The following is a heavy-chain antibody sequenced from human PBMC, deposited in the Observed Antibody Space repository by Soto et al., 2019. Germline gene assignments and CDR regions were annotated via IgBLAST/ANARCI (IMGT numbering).Heavy chain of an antibody. CDR2: ISGSGGST. Sequence: GGSLRLSCAASGFTFSSYAMSWVRQDPGKGLEWVSAISGSGGSTYYADSVKGRFTISRDNSKNTLYLQMNSLRAEDTAVYYCAKGNDYVWGGYRSPFDYWGQGTLVTVSS. V-gene: IGHV3-23*01. CDR1: GFTFSSYA. J-gene: IGHJ4*02. D-gene: IGHD3-16*02. CDR3: AKGNDYVWGGYRSPFDY.